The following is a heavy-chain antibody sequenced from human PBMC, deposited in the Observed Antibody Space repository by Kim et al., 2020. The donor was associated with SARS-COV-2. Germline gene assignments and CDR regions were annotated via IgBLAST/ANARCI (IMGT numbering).Heavy chain of an antibody. V-gene: IGHV3-33*05. CDR3: GRDGLRYFDWPDYDAFDI. J-gene: IGHJ3*02. D-gene: IGHD3-9*01. Sequence: GGSLRLSCAASGFTFSSYGMHWVRQAPGKGLEWVAVISFDGSNKYYADSVKGRFTFSRDNSKNTLYLQMNSLRAEDTAVYYCGRDGLRYFDWPDYDAFDIWGQGTMVTVSS. CDR1: GFTFSSYG. CDR2: ISFDGSNK.